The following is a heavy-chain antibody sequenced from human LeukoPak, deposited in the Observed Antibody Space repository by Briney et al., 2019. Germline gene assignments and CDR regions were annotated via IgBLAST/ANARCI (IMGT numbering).Heavy chain of an antibody. V-gene: IGHV4-59*01. CDR1: GGSISSYY. CDR3: ARVWGSGSYPFDY. Sequence: SETLSLTCTVSGGSISSYYWSWIRQPPGKGLEWIGYIYYSGSTHYNPSLKRRVTMSVDTSKMQFSLKLSSVTAADTAVYYCARVWGSGSYPFDYWGQGTLVNVSS. D-gene: IGHD3-10*01. CDR2: IYYSGST. J-gene: IGHJ4*02.